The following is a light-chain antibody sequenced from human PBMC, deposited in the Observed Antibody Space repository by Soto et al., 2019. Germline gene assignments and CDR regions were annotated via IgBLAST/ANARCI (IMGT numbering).Light chain of an antibody. J-gene: IGKJ3*01. V-gene: IGKV1-39*01. CDR2: AAS. CDR1: QSISSY. CDR3: QQSYSTLT. Sequence: DIQMTQSPSSLSASLGDRVTITCRASQSISSYLNWYQQKPGKAPKLLIYAASSLQSGVPSRFSGSGSGTDFTLTISSLQPEDFATYYCQQSYSTLTFGPGTKVDIK.